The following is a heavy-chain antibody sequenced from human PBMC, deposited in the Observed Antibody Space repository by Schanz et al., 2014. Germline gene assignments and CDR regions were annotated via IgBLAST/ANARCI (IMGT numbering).Heavy chain of an antibody. V-gene: IGHV1-18*04. D-gene: IGHD3-10*01. Sequence: QVQLVQSGAEVKKPGASVKVSCKASGYTFTNFFLHWVRQAPGQGLEWMGWISPYNGNTNYAQKLQGRVTLTTDTSTSTAYMELRNLRSDDTAVYYCARAKRFGDMDVWGQGTTVTVSS. CDR1: GYTFTNFF. CDR2: ISPYNGNT. CDR3: ARAKRFGDMDV. J-gene: IGHJ6*02.